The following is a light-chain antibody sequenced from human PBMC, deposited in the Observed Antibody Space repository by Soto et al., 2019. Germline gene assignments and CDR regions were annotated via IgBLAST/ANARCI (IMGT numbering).Light chain of an antibody. CDR1: QDISNY. V-gene: IGKV1-33*01. J-gene: IGKJ2*01. CDR3: QQYDNLLYT. Sequence: DIQMTQSPSSLSASVGDRVTITCQASQDISNYLNRYQQKPGKAPKLLIYDASNLETGVPSRFSGSGSGTDFTFTISSLQAEDIATYYCQQYDNLLYTFGQGTKLEIK. CDR2: DAS.